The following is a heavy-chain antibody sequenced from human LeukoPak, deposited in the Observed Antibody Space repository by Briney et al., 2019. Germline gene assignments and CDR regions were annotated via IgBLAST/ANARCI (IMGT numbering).Heavy chain of an antibody. CDR3: ARDPSRGYSYGYADY. J-gene: IGHJ4*02. Sequence: PGGSLRLSCAASGFSFSTYWMNWVRQPPGKGLEWVANRMRDGSEKYYVDSVKGRFTISRDNAKNSLYLQMNSLRAEDTAVYYCARDPSRGYSYGYADYWGQGSLVTVSS. D-gene: IGHD5-18*01. CDR1: GFSFSTYW. CDR2: RMRDGSEK. V-gene: IGHV3-7*01.